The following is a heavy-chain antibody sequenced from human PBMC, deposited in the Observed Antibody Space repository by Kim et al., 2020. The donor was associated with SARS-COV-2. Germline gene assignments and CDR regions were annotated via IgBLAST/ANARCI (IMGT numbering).Heavy chain of an antibody. Sequence: GGSLRLSCAASGFTVSSNYMSWVRQAPGKGLEWVSVIYSGGSTYYADSVKGRFTISRDNSKNTLYLQMNSLRAEDTAVYYCARDSRPDIVATITGHYYYYGMDVWGQGTTVTVSS. CDR3: ARDSRPDIVATITGHYYYYGMDV. CDR1: GFTVSSNY. V-gene: IGHV3-66*01. D-gene: IGHD5-12*01. CDR2: IYSGGST. J-gene: IGHJ6*02.